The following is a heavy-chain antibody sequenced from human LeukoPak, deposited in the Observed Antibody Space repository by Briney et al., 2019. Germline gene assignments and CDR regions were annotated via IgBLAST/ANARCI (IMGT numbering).Heavy chain of an antibody. V-gene: IGHV3-23*01. CDR2: IRGSGGTT. D-gene: IGHD3-10*01. J-gene: IGHJ3*02. Sequence: SGGSLRLSCAASGFTFSSYAMSWVRQAPGKGLEWVSAIRGSGGTTYYADSVKGRFTISRDNSKNTLYLQMNSLRAEDTAVYYCAKDGSGSYPDAYDIWGQGTMVTVSS. CDR1: GFTFSSYA. CDR3: AKDGSGSYPDAYDI.